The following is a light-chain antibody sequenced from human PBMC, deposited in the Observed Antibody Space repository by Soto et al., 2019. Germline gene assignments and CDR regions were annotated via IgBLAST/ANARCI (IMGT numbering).Light chain of an antibody. CDR3: MQALQSPLT. CDR2: MGS. Sequence: DIVMTQSPVSLPVTPGEPASISCRSSQSLLHSHGYTYLDWYLQKPGQSPQLLIYMGSTRAAGVPDKFRVSGSDTDFTLKISRVEAEDVGVYYCMQALQSPLTFGGGTKVEIK. J-gene: IGKJ4*01. V-gene: IGKV2-28*01. CDR1: QSLLHSHGYTY.